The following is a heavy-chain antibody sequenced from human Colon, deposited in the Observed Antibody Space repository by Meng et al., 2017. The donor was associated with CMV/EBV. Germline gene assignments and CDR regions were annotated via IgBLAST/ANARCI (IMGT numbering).Heavy chain of an antibody. CDR1: GFTFSSYS. J-gene: IGHJ4*02. V-gene: IGHV3-48*04. D-gene: IGHD1-1*01. Sequence: GESLKISCAASGFTFSSYSMNWVRQAPGKGLEWVSCITSSGGTIYYADSVKGRFTISRDNAKNSLYLQMNSLRAEDTAVYYCARDRNWIFDYWGRGTLVTVSS. CDR2: ITSSGGTI. CDR3: ARDRNWIFDY.